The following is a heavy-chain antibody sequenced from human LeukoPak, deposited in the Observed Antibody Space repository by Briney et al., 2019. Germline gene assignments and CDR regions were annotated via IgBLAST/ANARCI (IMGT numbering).Heavy chain of an antibody. D-gene: IGHD2-15*01. CDR2: INPNSGVP. Sequence: GASVKVSCKASGYTFTGYYMHWVRQAPGQGLEWMGWINPNSGVPYYAQRFQGRVTMTRDTSISTAYMELSRLRSDDTAVYYWARDLKSASGSQFDYWGQGTLVTVSS. CDR1: GYTFTGYY. CDR3: ARDLKSASGSQFDY. J-gene: IGHJ4*02. V-gene: IGHV1-2*02.